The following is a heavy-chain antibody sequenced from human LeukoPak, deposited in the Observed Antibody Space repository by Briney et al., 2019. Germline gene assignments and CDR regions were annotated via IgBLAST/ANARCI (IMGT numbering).Heavy chain of an antibody. Sequence: GGPLRLSCAASGFTFSSYAMHWVRQAPGKGLEWVAVISYDGSNKYYADSVKGRFTISRDNSKNTLYLQMNSLRAEDTAVYYCARDSVGATNYFDYWGQGTLVTVSS. CDR3: ARDSVGATNYFDY. J-gene: IGHJ4*02. CDR1: GFTFSSYA. V-gene: IGHV3-30-3*01. D-gene: IGHD1-26*01. CDR2: ISYDGSNK.